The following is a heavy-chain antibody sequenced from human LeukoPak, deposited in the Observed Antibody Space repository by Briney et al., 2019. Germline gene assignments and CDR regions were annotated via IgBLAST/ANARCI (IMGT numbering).Heavy chain of an antibody. CDR2: IYYSGST. Sequence: KPSETLSLTCTVSGGSISGGGYYWSWIRQHPGKGLEWIGYIYYSGSTYYNPSLKSRVTISVDTSKNQFSLKLSSVTAADTAVYYCARGFDGIAVAESALDIWGQGTMVTVSS. CDR3: ARGFDGIAVAESALDI. V-gene: IGHV4-31*03. J-gene: IGHJ3*02. CDR1: GGSISGGGYY. D-gene: IGHD6-19*01.